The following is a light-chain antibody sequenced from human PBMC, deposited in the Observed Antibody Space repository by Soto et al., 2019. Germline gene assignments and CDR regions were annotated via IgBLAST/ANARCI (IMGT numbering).Light chain of an antibody. Sequence: EIVMTQSPATLSVSPGERATLSCRASQSVSSNLAWYQQKPGQAPRLLIYGAATRATGIPARFSGSGSGTEFTLTISSLQSEDFAVYYCQQYNNWPPVTFGQGTKVEIQ. CDR1: QSVSSN. CDR3: QQYNNWPPVT. V-gene: IGKV3-15*01. J-gene: IGKJ1*01. CDR2: GAA.